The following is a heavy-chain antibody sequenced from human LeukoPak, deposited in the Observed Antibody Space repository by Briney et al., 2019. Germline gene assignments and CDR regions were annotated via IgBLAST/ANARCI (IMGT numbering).Heavy chain of an antibody. J-gene: IGHJ4*02. CDR2: IYYSGST. CDR1: GGSISSYY. CDR3: ARDSGYSYGLDY. V-gene: IGHV4-59*01. Sequence: ASETLSLTCTVSGGSISSYYWSWIRQPPGKGLEWIGYIYYSGSTNYNPSLKSRATISVDTSKNQFSLKLSSVTAADTAVYYCARDSGYSYGLDYWGQGTLVTVSS. D-gene: IGHD5-18*01.